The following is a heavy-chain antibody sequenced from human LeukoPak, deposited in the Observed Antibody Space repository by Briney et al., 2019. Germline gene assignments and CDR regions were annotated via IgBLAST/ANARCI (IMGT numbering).Heavy chain of an antibody. CDR1: GYTFSSYG. CDR2: ISAYKGKT. J-gene: IGHJ6*02. Sequence: ASVKVSCKASGYTFSSYGISWLRQAPGQGLEWMGWISAYKGKTNYAQKFQGRVTMTEDTSTDTAYMELSSLRSEDTAVYYCATDMLAGSYGMDVWGQGTTVTVSS. D-gene: IGHD6-19*01. V-gene: IGHV1-18*01. CDR3: ATDMLAGSYGMDV.